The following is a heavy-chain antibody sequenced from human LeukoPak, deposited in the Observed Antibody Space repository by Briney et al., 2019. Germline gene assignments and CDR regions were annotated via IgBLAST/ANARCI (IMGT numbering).Heavy chain of an antibody. V-gene: IGHV3-33*01. CDR3: ARGGGSSHDIFLYY. CDR2: IRYDGSNE. D-gene: IGHD3-9*01. J-gene: IGHJ4*02. Sequence: LPGGSLRLSCAASGFMFKNYDMHWVRQAPGKGLEWVAVIRYDGSNENYADSMKGRFTISRDNSKNTLYLQMNSPRADDTAVYYCARGGGSSHDIFLYYWGQGTLVTVSS. CDR1: GFMFKNYD.